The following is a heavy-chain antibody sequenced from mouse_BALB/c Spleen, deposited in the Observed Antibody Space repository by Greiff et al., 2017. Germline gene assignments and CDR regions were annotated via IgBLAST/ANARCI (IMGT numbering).Heavy chain of an antibody. CDR1: GFTFSSYA. CDR2: ISSGGST. Sequence: DVMLVESGGGLVKPGGSLKLSCAASGFTFSSYAMSWVRQTPEKRLEWVASISSGGSTYYPDSVKGRFTISRDNARNILYLQMSSLRSEDTAMYYCARGGVTTRRDAMDYWGQGTSVTVSS. D-gene: IGHD2-3*01. CDR3: ARGGVTTRRDAMDY. V-gene: IGHV5-6-5*01. J-gene: IGHJ4*01.